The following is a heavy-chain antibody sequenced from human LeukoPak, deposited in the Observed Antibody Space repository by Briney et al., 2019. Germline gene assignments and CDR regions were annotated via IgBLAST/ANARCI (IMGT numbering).Heavy chain of an antibody. CDR1: GFTFDDYA. Sequence: GGSLRLSCAASGFTFDDYAMHWVRQAPGKGLEWVSGISWNSGSIGYADSVKGRFTISRDNAKNSLYLQMNSLRAEDTALYYCAKGLGGFYYPYEYFQHWGQGTLVTVSS. V-gene: IGHV3-9*01. D-gene: IGHD2-21*01. CDR2: ISWNSGSI. J-gene: IGHJ1*01. CDR3: AKGLGGFYYPYEYFQH.